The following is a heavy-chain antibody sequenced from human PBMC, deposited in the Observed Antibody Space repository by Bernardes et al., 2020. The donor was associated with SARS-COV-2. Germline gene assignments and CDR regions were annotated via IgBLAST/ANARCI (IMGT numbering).Heavy chain of an antibody. V-gene: IGHV4-39*01. Sequence: LSLTRTASGASITSSSYYWAWIRQPPGKGLECIGSISYSGTTYYNVSLKSRVTISVDTSKDQFSLKLSSVTAADTAVYYCARRGGSGRAFDIWGPGTMVTVAS. J-gene: IGHJ3*02. D-gene: IGHD6-25*01. CDR2: ISYSGTT. CDR1: GASITSSSYY. CDR3: ARRGGSGRAFDI.